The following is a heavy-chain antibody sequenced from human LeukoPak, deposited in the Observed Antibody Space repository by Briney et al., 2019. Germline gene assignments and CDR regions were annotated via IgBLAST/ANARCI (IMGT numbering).Heavy chain of an antibody. CDR1: GYTFTGYY. Sequence: GASVKVSCKASGYTFTGYYMHWVRQAPGQGLEWMGWINPNSGGTNYAQKFQGWVTMTRDTSISTAYMELSRLRSDDTAVYYCAREEVVLGYCSGGRCSPYYYYGMDVWGQGTTVTVSS. CDR3: AREEVVLGYCSGGRCSPYYYYGMDV. J-gene: IGHJ6*02. CDR2: INPNSGGT. V-gene: IGHV1-2*04. D-gene: IGHD2-15*01.